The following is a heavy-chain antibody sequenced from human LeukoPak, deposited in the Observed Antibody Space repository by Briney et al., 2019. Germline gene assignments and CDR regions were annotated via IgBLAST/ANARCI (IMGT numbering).Heavy chain of an antibody. D-gene: IGHD3-3*01. J-gene: IGHJ4*02. CDR1: GGSISSGGYS. Sequence: SETLSLTCAVSGGSISSGGYSWSWIRQPPGKGLEWIGRIYTSGSTNYNPSLKSRVTISVDTSKNQFSLKLSSVTAADTAVYYCARARTIFGVMEGFDYWGQGTLVTVSS. V-gene: IGHV4-61*02. CDR2: IYTSGST. CDR3: ARARTIFGVMEGFDY.